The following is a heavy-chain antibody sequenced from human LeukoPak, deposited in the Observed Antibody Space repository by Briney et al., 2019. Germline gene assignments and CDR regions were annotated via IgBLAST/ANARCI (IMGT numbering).Heavy chain of an antibody. Sequence: SETLSLTCIVTGGPISSGGYYWCWIRQHPGKGLEWIGYVYYSGRPYYNPSLKSRVTISVDTSKNQFSLNLTSVTAADTAVYYCARDIRPYNWFDPWGQGTLVTVSS. J-gene: IGHJ5*02. CDR2: VYYSGRP. D-gene: IGHD2-2*02. CDR3: ARDIRPYNWFDP. V-gene: IGHV4-31*03. CDR1: GGPISSGGYY.